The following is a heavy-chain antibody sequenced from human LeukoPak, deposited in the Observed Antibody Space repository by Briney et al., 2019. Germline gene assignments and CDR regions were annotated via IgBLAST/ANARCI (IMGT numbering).Heavy chain of an antibody. J-gene: IGHJ4*02. CDR2: ISAYNGNT. D-gene: IGHD3-10*01. V-gene: IGHV1-18*01. Sequence: PRASVKVSCKASGYTFTSYGISWVRQAPGQGLEWMGWISAYNGNTNYAQKLQGRVTMTTDTSTSTAYMELRSLRSDDTAVYYCARGTTMVRGVVMDAFDYWGQGTLVTVSS. CDR3: ARGTTMVRGVVMDAFDY. CDR1: GYTFTSYG.